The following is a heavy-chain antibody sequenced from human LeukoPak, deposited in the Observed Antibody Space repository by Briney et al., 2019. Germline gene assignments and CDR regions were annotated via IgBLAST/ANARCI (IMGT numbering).Heavy chain of an antibody. D-gene: IGHD3-10*01. CDR3: ARASQRITMVRRRDWFDP. J-gene: IGHJ5*02. Sequence: PSETLSLTCAVYGGSFSGYYWSWIRQPPGKGLEWIGEINHSESTNYNPSLKSRVTISVDTSKNQFSLKLSSVTAADTAVYYCARASQRITMVRRRDWFDPWGQGTLVTVSS. CDR1: GGSFSGYY. V-gene: IGHV4-34*01. CDR2: INHSEST.